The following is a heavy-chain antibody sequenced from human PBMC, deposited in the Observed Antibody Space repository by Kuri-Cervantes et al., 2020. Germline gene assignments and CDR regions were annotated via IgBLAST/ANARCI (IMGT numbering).Heavy chain of an antibody. CDR1: GFTFSSYG. V-gene: IGHV3-23*01. J-gene: IGHJ4*02. D-gene: IGHD3-16*02. CDR3: ARDSGASGSCRYEY. CDR2: ISATGGRT. Sequence: GESLKISCAASGFTFSSYGMHWVRQAPGKGLEWVSVISATGGRTYYADSVKGRFTISRDNSKNTLYLQMNSLRVEDTAVYYCARDSGASGSCRYEYWGQGTLVTVSS.